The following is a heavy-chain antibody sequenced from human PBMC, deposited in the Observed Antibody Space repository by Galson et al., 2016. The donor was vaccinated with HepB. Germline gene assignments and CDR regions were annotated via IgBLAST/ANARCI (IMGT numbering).Heavy chain of an antibody. CDR1: GRTFSSYA. J-gene: IGHJ4*02. CDR2: FIPIFGAP. Sequence: SVKVSCKASGRTFSSYAIGWVRQAPGQGLEWMGGFIPIFGAPKYAQKFQGRVTITADESTTTAYMELSSLRSEDTALYYCARAGSYGLDGPFDYWGQGTLVTVSS. V-gene: IGHV1-69*13. D-gene: IGHD5-18*01. CDR3: ARAGSYGLDGPFDY.